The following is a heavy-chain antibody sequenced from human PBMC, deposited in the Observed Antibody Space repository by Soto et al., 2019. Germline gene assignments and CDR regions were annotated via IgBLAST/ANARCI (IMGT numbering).Heavy chain of an antibody. CDR2: ISAYNGNT. J-gene: IGHJ4*02. V-gene: IGHV1-18*01. D-gene: IGHD3-22*01. CDR3: ARSSHXELYYYDSSRYLPLFDY. CDR1: GYTFTSYG. Sequence: ASVKVSCKASGYTFTSYGISWVRQAPGQGLEWMGWISAYNGNTNYAQKLQGRVTMTTDTSTSTAYMELRSLRSDDTAVYYCARSSHXELYYYDSSRYLPLFDYWGQGTLVTVSS.